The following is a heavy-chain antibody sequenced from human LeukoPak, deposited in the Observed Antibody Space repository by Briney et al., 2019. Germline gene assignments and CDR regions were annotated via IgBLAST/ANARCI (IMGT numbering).Heavy chain of an antibody. CDR3: AKNGGNVDPCYFDY. V-gene: IGHV3-23*01. J-gene: IGHJ4*02. CDR2: ISGSGDST. CDR1: GFTFSSYA. D-gene: IGHD1-1*01. Sequence: PGGSLRLSCAASGFTFSSYAMTWVRQPPGKGLEWVSTISGSGDSTYYADSMKGRFTISRDNSKSTLYLRMNSLRAEDTAVYYCAKNGGNVDPCYFDYWGQGALVSVSS.